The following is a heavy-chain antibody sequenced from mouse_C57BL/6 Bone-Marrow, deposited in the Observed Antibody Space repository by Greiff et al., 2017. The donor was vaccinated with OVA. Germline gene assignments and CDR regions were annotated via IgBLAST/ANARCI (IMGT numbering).Heavy chain of an antibody. CDR3: ATAQALAY. Sequence: EVQLQQSGPELVKPGASVKISCKASGYTFTDYYMNWVKQSHGKSLEWIGDINPNNGGTSYNQKFKGKATLTVDKSSSTAYMELRSLTSEDSAVYYCATAQALAYWGQGTLVTVSA. CDR2: INPNNGGT. J-gene: IGHJ3*01. V-gene: IGHV1-26*01. CDR1: GYTFTDYY. D-gene: IGHD3-2*02.